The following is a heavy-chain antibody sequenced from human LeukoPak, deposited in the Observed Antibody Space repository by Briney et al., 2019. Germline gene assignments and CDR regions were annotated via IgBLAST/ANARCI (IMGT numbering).Heavy chain of an antibody. J-gene: IGHJ4*02. CDR2: ITDSGIST. D-gene: IGHD1-26*01. CDR1: GFTFNSYA. CDR3: AKGSRGSCDY. V-gene: IGHV3-23*01. Sequence: GGSLRLSCAASGFTFNSYAMAWVRQAPEKGLEWVSSITDSGISTYYADSVKGRFTISRDNSKKTLYLQMNSLRAEDTAVYYCAKGSRGSCDYWGQGTLVTVSS.